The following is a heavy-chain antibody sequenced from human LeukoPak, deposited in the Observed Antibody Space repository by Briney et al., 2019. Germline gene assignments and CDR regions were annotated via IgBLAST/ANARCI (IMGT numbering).Heavy chain of an antibody. CDR2: INTNTGNP. CDR1: GYTFTSYA. V-gene: IGHV7-4-1*02. D-gene: IGHD3-22*01. Sequence: GASVKVSCKASGYTFTSYAMNWVRQAPGQGLEWMGWINTNTGNPTYAQGFTGRFVFSLDTSVSTAYLRISSLKAEDTAVYYCAREGDYYDSSGYNNWGQGTLVTVSS. J-gene: IGHJ4*02. CDR3: AREGDYYDSSGYNN.